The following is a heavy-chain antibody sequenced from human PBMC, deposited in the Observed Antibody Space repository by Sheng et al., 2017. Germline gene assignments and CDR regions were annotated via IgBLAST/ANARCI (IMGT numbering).Heavy chain of an antibody. J-gene: IGHJ6*03. V-gene: IGHV3-21*01. CDR1: GFTFSSYS. Sequence: EVQLVESGGGLVKPGGSLRLSCAASGFTFSSYSMNWVRQAPGKGLEWVSSISSSSSYIYYADSVKGRFTISRDNAKNSLYLQMNSLRAEDTAVYYCARDPATIFGVVTQYYYYYMDVWGQGTTVTVSS. D-gene: IGHD3-3*01. CDR3: ARDPATIFGVVTQYYYYYMDV. CDR2: ISSSSSYI.